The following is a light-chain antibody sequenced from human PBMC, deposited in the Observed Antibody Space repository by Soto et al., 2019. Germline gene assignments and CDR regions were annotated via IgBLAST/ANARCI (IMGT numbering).Light chain of an antibody. CDR1: SSNIGSNT. CDR2: GNS. J-gene: IGLJ2*01. Sequence: QSVLTQPPSASGTPGQRVTISCSGSSSNIGSNTVDWYHQLPGTAPKLLIYGNSQRPSGVPDRFSGSKSGTSASLAISGLQSEDEADYYCAAWDDSLNGVVFGGGTKLTVL. V-gene: IGLV1-44*01. CDR3: AAWDDSLNGVV.